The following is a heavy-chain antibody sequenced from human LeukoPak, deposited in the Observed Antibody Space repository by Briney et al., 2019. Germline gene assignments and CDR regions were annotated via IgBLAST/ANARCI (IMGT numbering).Heavy chain of an antibody. D-gene: IGHD6-13*01. CDR3: AKDLGGSSWYYYNTPLY. Sequence: GGSLRLSCAASGFTFSSYAMSWVRQAPGKGLEWVSAISGSGGSTYYADSVKGRFTISRDNSKNTLYLQMNSRRAEDTAVYYCAKDLGGSSWYYYNTPLYWGQGTLVTVSS. J-gene: IGHJ4*02. V-gene: IGHV3-23*01. CDR1: GFTFSSYA. CDR2: ISGSGGST.